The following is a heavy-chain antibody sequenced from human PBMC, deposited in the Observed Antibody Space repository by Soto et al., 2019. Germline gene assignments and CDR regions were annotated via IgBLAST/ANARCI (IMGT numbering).Heavy chain of an antibody. D-gene: IGHD3-3*01. V-gene: IGHV1-69*13. CDR2: IIPIFGTA. CDR1: GGTFSSYA. CDR3: ARDKREDYDFWSGYYPVPSYYYHYYRIAV. J-gene: IGHJ6*02. Sequence: SVKVSCKAAGGTFSSYAISWVRQAPGQGLEWMGGIIPIFGTANYAQKFQGRVTITADESTSTAYMELSSLRSEDTAVYYCARDKREDYDFWSGYYPVPSYYYHYYRIAVSGQGSTVTVSS.